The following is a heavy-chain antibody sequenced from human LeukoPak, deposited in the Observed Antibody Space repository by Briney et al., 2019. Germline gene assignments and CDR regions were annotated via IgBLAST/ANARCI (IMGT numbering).Heavy chain of an antibody. CDR3: AVAPSGAFDI. D-gene: IGHD7-27*01. CDR2: IYYSGST. Sequence: PSETLSLTCTVSGGSISSYYWSWIRQPPGKGLEWIGYIYYSGSTNYNPSLKSRVTISVDTSKNQFSLKLSSVTAADTAVYYCAVAPSGAFDIWGRGTMVTVSS. CDR1: GGSISSYY. V-gene: IGHV4-59*01. J-gene: IGHJ3*02.